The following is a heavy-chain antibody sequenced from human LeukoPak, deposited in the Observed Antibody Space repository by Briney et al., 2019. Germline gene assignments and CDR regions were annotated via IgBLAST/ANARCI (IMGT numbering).Heavy chain of an antibody. CDR2: ISSSSSYI. Sequence: PGGSLRLSCAASGFTFSSYSMNWVRQAPGKGLEWVSSISSSSSYIYYADSVKGRFTISRDNAKNSLYLQMNSLRAEDTAVYYCARDSGSYPGLFDYWGQGTLVTVSS. D-gene: IGHD1-26*01. CDR3: ARDSGSYPGLFDY. V-gene: IGHV3-21*01. J-gene: IGHJ4*02. CDR1: GFTFSSYS.